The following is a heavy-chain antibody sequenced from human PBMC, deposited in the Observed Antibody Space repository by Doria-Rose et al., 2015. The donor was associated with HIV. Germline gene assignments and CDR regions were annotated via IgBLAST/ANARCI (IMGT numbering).Heavy chain of an antibody. CDR1: GVSLSSPGMG. J-gene: IGHJ4*02. V-gene: IGHV2-26*01. CDR2: IISDDER. CDR3: ARIKSSRWYHKYYFDF. Sequence: SGPVLVKPTETLTLTCTVSGVSLSSPGMGVSWIRQPPGKALEGLANIISDDERSYKSSLKSRLTISRGTSKSQVVLTMTDMDPVDTATYYCARIKSSRWYHKYYFDFWGQGTLVIVSA. D-gene: IGHD6-13*01.